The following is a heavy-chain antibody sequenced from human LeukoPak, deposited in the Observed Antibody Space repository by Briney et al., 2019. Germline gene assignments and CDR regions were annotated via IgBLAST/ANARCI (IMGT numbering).Heavy chain of an antibody. D-gene: IGHD3-9*01. CDR1: GGSISSSSSY. J-gene: IGHJ4*02. V-gene: IGHV4-61*05. CDR2: IYHSGST. CDR3: ARIRYFDWLLDY. Sequence: SETLSLTCTVSGGSISSSSSYWSWIRQPPGKGLEQIGYIYHSGSTNYNPSLKSRVTISVDTSKNQFSLKLSSVTAADTAVYYCARIRYFDWLLDYWGQGTLVTVSS.